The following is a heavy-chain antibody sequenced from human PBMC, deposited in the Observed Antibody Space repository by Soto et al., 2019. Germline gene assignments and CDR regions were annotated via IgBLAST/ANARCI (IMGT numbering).Heavy chain of an antibody. J-gene: IGHJ6*02. V-gene: IGHV3-53*01. D-gene: IGHD1-20*01. CDR1: GFTVSSNY. Sequence: PGGSLRLSCAASGFTVSSNYMSWVRQAPGKGLEWVSVIYSGGSTYYTDSVKGRFTISRDNSRNTLYLQMNALRAEDSGIYYCARILQPRITSYYYGLDVWGQGTTVTVS. CDR2: IYSGGST. CDR3: ARILQPRITSYYYGLDV.